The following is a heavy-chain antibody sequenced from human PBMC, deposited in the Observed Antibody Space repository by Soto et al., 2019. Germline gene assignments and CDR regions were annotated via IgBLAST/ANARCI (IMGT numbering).Heavy chain of an antibody. D-gene: IGHD6-19*01. CDR3: ARQSEWLVRVDY. V-gene: IGHV4-39*01. CDR2: IYYSGSN. J-gene: IGHJ4*02. Sequence: QLQLQESGPGLVKPSETLSLTCTVSGGSISSSSYYWGWISQPPGKGLEWIGSIYYSGSNYYNPSIKRRVTISVDTSKNQCSLELSSVTAADTAVYDCARQSEWLVRVDYWGQGTLVTVSS. CDR1: GGSISSSSYY.